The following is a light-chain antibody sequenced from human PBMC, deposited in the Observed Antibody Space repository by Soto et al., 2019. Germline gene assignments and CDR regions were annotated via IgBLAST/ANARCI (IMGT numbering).Light chain of an antibody. V-gene: IGKV3-15*01. Sequence: EIVMTQSPATLSVSPGERATLSCRASQSVSSNLAWYQQKPGQAPRLLIYGASTRATGIPARFSGSGSGTDFTLTISRLEPDDFAVYYCQHYLTWPLTFGGGTKVDI. CDR3: QHYLTWPLT. CDR2: GAS. CDR1: QSVSSN. J-gene: IGKJ4*01.